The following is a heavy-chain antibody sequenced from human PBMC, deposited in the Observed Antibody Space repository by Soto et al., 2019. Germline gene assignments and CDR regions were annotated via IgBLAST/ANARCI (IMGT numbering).Heavy chain of an antibody. Sequence: SVKVSCQASGGTFSSYAISWVRRAPGQGLEWMGGIIPIFGTANYAQKFQGRVTITADESTSTAYMELSSLRSEDTAVYYCARAHSSSWYYFDYWGQGTLVTVSS. V-gene: IGHV1-69*13. CDR3: ARAHSSSWYYFDY. D-gene: IGHD6-13*01. CDR2: IIPIFGTA. J-gene: IGHJ4*02. CDR1: GGTFSSYA.